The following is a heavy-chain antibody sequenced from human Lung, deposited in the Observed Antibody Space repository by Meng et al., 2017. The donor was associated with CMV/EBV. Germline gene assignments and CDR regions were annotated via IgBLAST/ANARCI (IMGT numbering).Heavy chain of an antibody. CDR2: ISAVIDNT. CDR1: GFTFNKYA. D-gene: IGHD6-19*01. Sequence: GEXXTISCAASGFTFNKYAMTWVRQAPGKGLEWVSIISAVIDNTYYADSVKGRFTLSRDNSMNTLYLQMHSLRAEDTAIYFCAKGLGTTGWYSPLDSWGRGXLVTVS. V-gene: IGHV3-23*01. CDR3: AKGLGTTGWYSPLDS. J-gene: IGHJ4*02.